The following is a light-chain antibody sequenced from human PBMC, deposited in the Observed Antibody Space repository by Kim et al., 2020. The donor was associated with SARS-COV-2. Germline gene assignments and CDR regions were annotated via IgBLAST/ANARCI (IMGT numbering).Light chain of an antibody. V-gene: IGKV1-5*03. CDR2: KAS. Sequence: ASVGDRVTITCRASQSISSWLAWYQQTPGKAPKLLIYKASSLESGVPSRFSGSGSGTEFTLTISSLQPDDFATYHCQQYNSAPWTFGQGTKVDIK. CDR3: QQYNSAPWT. CDR1: QSISSW. J-gene: IGKJ1*01.